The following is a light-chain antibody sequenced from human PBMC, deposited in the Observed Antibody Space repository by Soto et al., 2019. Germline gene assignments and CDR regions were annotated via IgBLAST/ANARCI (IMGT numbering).Light chain of an antibody. CDR1: SSNIGSNY. CDR2: DNN. J-gene: IGLJ2*01. V-gene: IGLV1-51*01. CDR3: GTWDSGLSGGV. Sequence: QSVLTQPPSVSAAPGQKVTISCSGSSSNIGSNYVSWYQQLPGTAPKLLIYDNNNRPSGIPDRFSGSKSGTSATLGITGLQTGDEADYYCGTWDSGLSGGVFGGGTQLTVL.